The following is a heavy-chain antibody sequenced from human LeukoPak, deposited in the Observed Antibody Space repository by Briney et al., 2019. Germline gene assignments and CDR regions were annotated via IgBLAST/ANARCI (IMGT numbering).Heavy chain of an antibody. CDR2: IYPGDSDT. J-gene: IGHJ4*02. CDR3: ARLLGGMVRGIMDY. Sequence: GASLKISFKGSGSSFTSYWIGWVRPMPGKGLEWMGIIYPGDSDTRYSPSFQGQVTISADKSISAALLQWSSLKAAETAIYYCARLLGGMVRGIMDYWGQGTLVTVSS. V-gene: IGHV5-51*01. D-gene: IGHD3-10*01. CDR1: GSSFTSYW.